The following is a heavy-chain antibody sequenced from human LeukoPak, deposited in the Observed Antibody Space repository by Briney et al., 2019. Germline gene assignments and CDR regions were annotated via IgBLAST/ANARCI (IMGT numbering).Heavy chain of an antibody. CDR3: AKDRPNFHENSGHYYRRDGDS. V-gene: IGHV3-23*01. CDR1: GFTFYMYA. CDR2: MCGTAGCT. J-gene: IGHJ5*01. Sequence: GGSLRLSCQASGFTFYMYAMSWVRQAPGKGLEWVASMCGTAGCTFYPDSVKGRFTISRDNSKNVLYLRMNSLTAEDTAIYYCAKDRPNFHENSGHYYRRDGDSWGQGTLATVSS. D-gene: IGHD3-22*01.